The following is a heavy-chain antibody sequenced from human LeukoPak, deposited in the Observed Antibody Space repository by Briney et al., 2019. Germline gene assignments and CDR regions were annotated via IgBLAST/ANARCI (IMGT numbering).Heavy chain of an antibody. CDR3: ARVSVVYGMDV. V-gene: IGHV4-59*01. CDR2: MYYTGST. Sequence: SETLSLTCSVSGGSISSDYWSWIRQPPGKGLEWIGYMYYTGSTNYNPSLKSRVTISLATPKTQFSLKLSSVTPADTAVYYCARVSVVYGMDVWGQGTTVTVSS. CDR1: GGSISSDY. J-gene: IGHJ6*02.